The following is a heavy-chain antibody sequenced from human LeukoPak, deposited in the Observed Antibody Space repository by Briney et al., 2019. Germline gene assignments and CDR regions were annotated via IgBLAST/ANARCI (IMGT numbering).Heavy chain of an antibody. CDR3: ARDPLGCGGDCHFDY. D-gene: IGHD2-21*02. CDR1: GGTFSSYA. V-gene: IGHV1-69*15. Sequence: SVKVSCKTSGGTFSSYAFSWMRPAPGQGLGWVGRIIPIYNLVDYTQRFQGRVTLTADESPKTVYLELSSLRYDDTAVYYCARDPLGCGGDCHFDYWGQGTLVTVSS. J-gene: IGHJ4*02. CDR2: IIPIYNLV.